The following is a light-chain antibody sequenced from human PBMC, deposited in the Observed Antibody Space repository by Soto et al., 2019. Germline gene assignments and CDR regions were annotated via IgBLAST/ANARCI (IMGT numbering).Light chain of an antibody. Sequence: EIVLTQSPGTLSFSPGERATLSCRASRSVSSSYLAWYQQKPGQAPRLLIYGASSRATGIPDRFSGSGSGTDFTLTISRLEPEDFAVYYCQQYGSSSWTFGQGTKVEIK. J-gene: IGKJ1*01. CDR1: RSVSSSY. CDR2: GAS. CDR3: QQYGSSSWT. V-gene: IGKV3-20*01.